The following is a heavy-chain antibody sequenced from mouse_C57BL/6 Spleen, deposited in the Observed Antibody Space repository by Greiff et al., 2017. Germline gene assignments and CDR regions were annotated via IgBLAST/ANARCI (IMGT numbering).Heavy chain of an antibody. Sequence: VQLQQSGPELVKPGASVKISCKASGYTFTDYYMNWVKQSHGKSLEWIGDINPNNGGTSYNQKFKGKATLTVDKSSSTAYMELRSLTSEDSAVYYCARGGLLLRAMDYWGQGTSVTVSS. CDR1: GYTFTDYY. J-gene: IGHJ4*01. V-gene: IGHV1-26*01. CDR2: INPNNGGT. D-gene: IGHD2-10*01. CDR3: ARGGLLLRAMDY.